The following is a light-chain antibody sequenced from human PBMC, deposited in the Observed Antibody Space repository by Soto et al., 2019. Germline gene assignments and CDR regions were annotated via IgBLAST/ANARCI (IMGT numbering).Light chain of an antibody. CDR1: QSVNSN. V-gene: IGKV3-15*01. CDR2: GAS. Sequence: EIVLTQSPSTLSXXPXXIXTXSCRASQSVNSNLAWYHLKPGQAPRLLIYGASIRAAGIPARFTGSESGTEFTLSISSLQSEDFAVYYCQQYDDWPWTFGHGTKVDIK. J-gene: IGKJ1*01. CDR3: QQYDDWPWT.